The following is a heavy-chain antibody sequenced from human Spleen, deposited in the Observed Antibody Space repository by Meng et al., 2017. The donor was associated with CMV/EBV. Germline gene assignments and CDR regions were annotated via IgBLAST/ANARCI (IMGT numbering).Heavy chain of an antibody. CDR2: IIPIFGTA. V-gene: IGHV1-69*05. D-gene: IGHD2-2*01. J-gene: IGHJ5*02. CDR1: FSSYA. CDR3: ARDRVVVVPAAMGNWFDP. Sequence: FSSYASSWVRQAPGQGREWMGGIIPIFGTANYAQKFQGRVTITTDESTSTAYMELSSLRSEDTAVYYCARDRVVVVPAAMGNWFDPWGQGTLVTVSS.